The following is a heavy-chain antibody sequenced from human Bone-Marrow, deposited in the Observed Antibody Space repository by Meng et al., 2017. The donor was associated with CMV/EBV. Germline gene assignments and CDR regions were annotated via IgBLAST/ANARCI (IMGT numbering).Heavy chain of an antibody. Sequence: GGSLRLSCSASGFTFSTYSMNWVRQAPGKGLEWVSSISSSSSYIYYADSVKGRFTISRDNAKNSLYLRMNSLRAEDTAVYYCARDDSKAYYDVWSGPPPYGMDVWGQGTPGTVSS. CDR3: ARDDSKAYYDVWSGPPPYGMDV. V-gene: IGHV3-21*01. CDR2: ISSSSSYI. CDR1: GFTFSTYS. D-gene: IGHD3-3*01. J-gene: IGHJ6*02.